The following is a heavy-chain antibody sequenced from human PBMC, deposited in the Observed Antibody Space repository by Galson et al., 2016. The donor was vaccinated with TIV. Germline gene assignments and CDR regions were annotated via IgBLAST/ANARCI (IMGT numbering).Heavy chain of an antibody. CDR1: GFSFSTYG. CDR3: ARGSGWGYFDS. V-gene: IGHV3-33*01. CDR2: IWYDGSKE. J-gene: IGHJ4*01. Sequence: SLRLSCAASGFSFSTYGMHWVRQAPGKGLEWVANIWYDGSKEYYDESVKGRFSISRDNPKKILFLQMNSLTVEDTAVYHCARGSGWGYFDSWGHGTLVTVSS. D-gene: IGHD6-19*01.